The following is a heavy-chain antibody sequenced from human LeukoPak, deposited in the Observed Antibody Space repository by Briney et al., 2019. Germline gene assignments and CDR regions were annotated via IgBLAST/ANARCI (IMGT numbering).Heavy chain of an antibody. Sequence: SQTLSLTCTVSGGSISSADYYWNWIRQPPGKGLEWIGYIYYSGNTYYNPSLKSRVFMSVDTSKNQFSLKLSSVTAADAAIYYCAREGWFPYFDLWGRGTLVTVSS. J-gene: IGHJ2*01. CDR3: AREGWFPYFDL. V-gene: IGHV4-30-4*01. CDR2: IYYSGNT. CDR1: GGSISSADYY. D-gene: IGHD6-19*01.